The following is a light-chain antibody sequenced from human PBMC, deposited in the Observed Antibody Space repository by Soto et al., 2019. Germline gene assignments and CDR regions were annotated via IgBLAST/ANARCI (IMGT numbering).Light chain of an antibody. Sequence: EIQMTQSPSTLSASIGDSVTLTCRASQGISNWLAWYQQKPGKAPTLLVYAASSLQSGVPSRFSGSGSGTDFTLTISSLQPEDFATYYCQQSYSITTFGQGTRLEI. V-gene: IGKV1-39*01. CDR2: AAS. CDR3: QQSYSITT. CDR1: QGISNW. J-gene: IGKJ5*01.